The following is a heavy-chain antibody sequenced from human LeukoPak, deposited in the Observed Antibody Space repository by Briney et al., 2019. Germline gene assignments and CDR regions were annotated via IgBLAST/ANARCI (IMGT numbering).Heavy chain of an antibody. J-gene: IGHJ4*02. CDR2: INHSGST. V-gene: IGHV4-34*01. D-gene: IGHD5-12*01. CDR3: ARGARGYSGYDFDY. Sequence: PSETLSLTCAAYGGSFSGYYWSWIRQPPGKGLEWIGEINHSGSTNYNPSLKSRVTISVDTSKNQFSLKLSSVTAADTAVYYCARGARGYSGYDFDYWGQGTLVTVSS. CDR1: GGSFSGYY.